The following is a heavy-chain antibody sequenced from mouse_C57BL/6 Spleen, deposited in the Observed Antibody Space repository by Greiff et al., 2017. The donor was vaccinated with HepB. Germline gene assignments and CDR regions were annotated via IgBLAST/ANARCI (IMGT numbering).Heavy chain of an antibody. D-gene: IGHD4-1*01. J-gene: IGHJ4*01. CDR3: ARETGTEEYYYAMDY. CDR1: GFNIKDYY. CDR2: IDPEDGET. Sequence: EVQLQQSGAELVKPGASVKLSCTASGFNIKDYYMHWVKQRTEQGLEWIGRIDPEDGETKYAPKFQGKATITADTSSNTAYLQLSSLTSEYTAVYYCARETGTEEYYYAMDYWGQGTSVTVSS. V-gene: IGHV14-2*01.